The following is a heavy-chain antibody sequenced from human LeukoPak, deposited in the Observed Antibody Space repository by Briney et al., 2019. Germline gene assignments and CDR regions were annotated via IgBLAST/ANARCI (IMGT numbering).Heavy chain of an antibody. Sequence: SETLSLTCTVSGGSISRSRDYWGWIRQPPGKGLEWIGYIYYSGSTNYNPSLKSRVTMSVDTSKNQFSLKVSSVTAADTAVYYCARVFDSGSQAYFYYMDVWGKGTTVTIFS. J-gene: IGHJ6*03. CDR1: GGSISRSRDY. D-gene: IGHD3-10*01. CDR2: IYYSGST. CDR3: ARVFDSGSQAYFYYMDV. V-gene: IGHV4-61*05.